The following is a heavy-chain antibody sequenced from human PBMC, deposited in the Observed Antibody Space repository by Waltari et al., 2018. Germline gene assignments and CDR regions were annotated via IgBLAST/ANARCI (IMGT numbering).Heavy chain of an antibody. Sequence: EVQLVESGGGLVQPGRSLRLSCEASGFTFDDYAMHWVRQAPGKGLEWFSVISWNSGSIGYADSVKGRFTISRDNAKNSLYLQMNSLRAEDTALYYCAKGYGSGSYYKQAGPWYFDLWGRGTLVTVSS. D-gene: IGHD3-10*01. V-gene: IGHV3-9*01. CDR3: AKGYGSGSYYKQAGPWYFDL. CDR2: ISWNSGSI. CDR1: GFTFDDYA. J-gene: IGHJ2*01.